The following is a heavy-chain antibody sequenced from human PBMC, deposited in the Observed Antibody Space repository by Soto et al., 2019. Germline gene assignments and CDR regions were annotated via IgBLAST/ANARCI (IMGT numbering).Heavy chain of an antibody. J-gene: IGHJ6*03. Sequence: ASETLSLTCTVSGGSISSSSYYWGWIRQPPGKGLEWIGSIYYSGSTYYNPSLKSRVTISVDTSKNQFSLKLSSVTAADTAVYYCARHKLGRMTTVTTLVSYYYYYMDVWGKGTTVTVSS. CDR1: GGSISSSSYY. CDR2: IYYSGST. D-gene: IGHD4-17*01. CDR3: ARHKLGRMTTVTTLVSYYYYYMDV. V-gene: IGHV4-39*01.